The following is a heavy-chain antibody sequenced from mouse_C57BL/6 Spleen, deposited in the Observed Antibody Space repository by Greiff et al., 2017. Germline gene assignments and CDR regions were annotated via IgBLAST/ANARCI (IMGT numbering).Heavy chain of an antibody. V-gene: IGHV7-3*01. CDR3: ARSPLRYYAMDY. CDR2: IRNKANGYTT. D-gene: IGHD3-2*02. J-gene: IGHJ4*01. Sequence: EVMLVESGGGLVQPGGSLSLSCAASGFTFTDYYMSWVRQPPGKALEWLGFIRNKANGYTTEYSASVKGPFTISRDNSQSILYLQMTALRAEDSATYYCARSPLRYYAMDYWGQGTSVTVSS. CDR1: GFTFTDYY.